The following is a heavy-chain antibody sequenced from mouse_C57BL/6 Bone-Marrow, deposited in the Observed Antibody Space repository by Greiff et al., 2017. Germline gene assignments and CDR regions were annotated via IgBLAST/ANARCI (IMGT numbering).Heavy chain of an antibody. CDR2: ISDGGSYT. CDR1: GFTFSSYA. V-gene: IGHV5-4*01. Sequence: EVQVVESGGGLVKPGGSLKLSCAASGFTFSSYAMPWVRQTPEKRLEWVATISDGGSYTYYPDNVKGRFTISRDNAKNNLYLQMSHLKSEDTAMYYCASTFYFDYWGQGTTLTVSS. CDR3: ASTFYFDY. J-gene: IGHJ2*01.